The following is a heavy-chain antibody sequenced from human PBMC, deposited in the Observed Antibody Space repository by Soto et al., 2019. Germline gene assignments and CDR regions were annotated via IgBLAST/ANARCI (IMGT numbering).Heavy chain of an antibody. CDR2: IHSDGIST. V-gene: IGHV3-74*01. Sequence: GGSLRLSCAASGFTFSSHWMHWVRQAPGKGLVWLSRIHSDGISTTYADSVKGRFTISRDNAKNTLYLQMNSLRAEDTAVYYCARVDETHFDYWGQGTLVTVSS. CDR1: GFTFSSHW. J-gene: IGHJ4*02. CDR3: ARVDETHFDY.